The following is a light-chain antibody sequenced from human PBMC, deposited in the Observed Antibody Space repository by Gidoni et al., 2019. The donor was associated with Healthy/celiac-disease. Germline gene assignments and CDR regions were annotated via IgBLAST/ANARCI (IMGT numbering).Light chain of an antibody. J-gene: IGKJ1*01. V-gene: IGKV4-1*01. CDR3: QQYDSTPRT. CDR1: KSVLYSSNNKNY. CDR2: WAS. Sequence: IVLTHSPHSLAASLGERATINCKSTKSVLYSSNNKNYLAWYQQKPGQPPKLLIYWASTRESGVPDRFSGSGSGTDFTLTISSLQAEDVAVYYCQQYDSTPRTFGQGTKVEIK.